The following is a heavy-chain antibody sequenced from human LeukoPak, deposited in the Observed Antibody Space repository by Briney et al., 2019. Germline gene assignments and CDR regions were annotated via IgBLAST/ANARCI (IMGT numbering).Heavy chain of an antibody. CDR1: GYTFTGYY. V-gene: IGHV1-2*02. Sequence: ASVKVSCKASGYTFTGYYMHWVRQAPGQGLEWMGWINPNSGGTNYAQKFQGRVTMTRDTSISTAYMELSRLRSDDTAVYYCARVNLAYDAFDIWGQGTMVTVSS. CDR3: ARVNLAYDAFDI. CDR2: INPNSGGT. J-gene: IGHJ3*02.